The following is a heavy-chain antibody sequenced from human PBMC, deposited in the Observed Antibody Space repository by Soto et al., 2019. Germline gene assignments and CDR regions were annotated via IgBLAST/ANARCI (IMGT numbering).Heavy chain of an antibody. Sequence: ASVKVSCKVSGYTLTELSMHWVRQAPGKGLEWMGGFDPEDGETIYAQKFQGRVTMTEDTSTDTAYMELSSMRSEDTAVYYCATEGGWEKKIYYYYGMDVWGQGNTVTVSS. V-gene: IGHV1-24*01. J-gene: IGHJ6*02. D-gene: IGHD5-12*01. CDR1: GYTLTELS. CDR2: FDPEDGET. CDR3: ATEGGWEKKIYYYYGMDV.